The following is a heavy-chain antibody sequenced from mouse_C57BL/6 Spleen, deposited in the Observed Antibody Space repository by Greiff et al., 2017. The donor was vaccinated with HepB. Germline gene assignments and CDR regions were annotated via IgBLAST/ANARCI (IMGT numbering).Heavy chain of an antibody. D-gene: IGHD2-4*01. CDR2: ISDGGSYT. J-gene: IGHJ3*01. Sequence: EVQLVESGGGLVKPGGSLKLSCAASGFTFSSYAMSWVRQTPEKRLEWVATISDGGSYTYYPDNVKGRFTISRDNAKNNLYLQMSHLKSEDTAMYYCARDERNYERAWFAYWGQGTLVTVSA. V-gene: IGHV5-4*01. CDR3: ARDERNYERAWFAY. CDR1: GFTFSSYA.